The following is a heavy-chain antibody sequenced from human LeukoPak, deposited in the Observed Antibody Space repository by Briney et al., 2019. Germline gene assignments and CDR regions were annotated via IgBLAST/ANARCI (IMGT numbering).Heavy chain of an antibody. Sequence: SETLSLTCTVSGDSISSYYWNWIRQPPGKGLEYIGWIHYSGSTDYNPSLKSRVTMSVDTSKNQFSLKLSSVTAADTAVYYCARGIVVDDAFDIWGQGTMVTVSS. J-gene: IGHJ3*02. V-gene: IGHV4-59*12. D-gene: IGHD2-21*01. CDR3: ARGIVVDDAFDI. CDR2: IHYSGST. CDR1: GDSISSYY.